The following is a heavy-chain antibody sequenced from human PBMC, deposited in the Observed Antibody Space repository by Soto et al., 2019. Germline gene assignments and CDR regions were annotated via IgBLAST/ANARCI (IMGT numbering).Heavy chain of an antibody. CDR3: ARLGTMRVFDN. V-gene: IGHV3-23*01. Sequence: EVQLLISGGGLVSPGGSLRLSCAASGFTFSSYAMSWVRQAPGKGLEWLAGITFRGDNTYYADSVKGRFSLSRDNSRNRLDLQMNNLKVEDTALYYCARLGTMRVFDNWGQGTLLTVSS. J-gene: IGHJ4*02. CDR1: GFTFSSYA. D-gene: IGHD1-1*01. CDR2: ITFRGDNT.